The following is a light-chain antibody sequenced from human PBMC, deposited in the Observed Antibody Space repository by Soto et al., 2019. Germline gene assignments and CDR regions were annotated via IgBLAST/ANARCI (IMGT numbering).Light chain of an antibody. CDR3: QTWGTGIRV. CDR1: SGHSSYA. J-gene: IGLJ3*02. CDR2: LNSDGSQ. Sequence: QPVLTQSPSASASLGASVKLTCTLSSGHSSYAIAWHQQHPEKGPRYLMKLNSDGSQNKGDGIPDRFSGSVSGPERYLTISSLQSEDEADYYCQTWGTGIRVFGGGTKVTVL. V-gene: IGLV4-69*01.